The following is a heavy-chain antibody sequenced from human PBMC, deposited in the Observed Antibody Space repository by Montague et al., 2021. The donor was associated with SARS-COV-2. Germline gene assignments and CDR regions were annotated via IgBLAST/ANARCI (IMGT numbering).Heavy chain of an antibody. CDR2: IRDTSYGGAA. Sequence: SLRLSLSASGFTFGGDATTWVRQAPGKGLEWLGFIRDTSYGGAAEYAASVGGRFTFSRDNSKSIAYLQMDSLKTEDTAVYYCGRLLVNTAAVIHYYYGVDVWGRGTTVIVSS. J-gene: IGHJ6*02. D-gene: IGHD5-18*01. CDR3: GRLLVNTAAVIHYYYGVDV. CDR1: GFTFGGDA. V-gene: IGHV3-49*04.